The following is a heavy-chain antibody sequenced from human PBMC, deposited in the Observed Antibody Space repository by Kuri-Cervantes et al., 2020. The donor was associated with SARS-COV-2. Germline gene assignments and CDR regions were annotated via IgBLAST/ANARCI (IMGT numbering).Heavy chain of an antibody. CDR1: GFTFSSYS. Sequence: GESLKISCAASGFTFSSYSMNWVRQAPGKGLEWVSYISSSSSTIYYADSVKGRFTISRDNAKNSLYLQMNSLRAEDTAVYYCASLGAFDIWGQETMVTVSS. V-gene: IGHV3-48*01. CDR2: ISSSSSTI. CDR3: ASLGAFDI. J-gene: IGHJ3*02.